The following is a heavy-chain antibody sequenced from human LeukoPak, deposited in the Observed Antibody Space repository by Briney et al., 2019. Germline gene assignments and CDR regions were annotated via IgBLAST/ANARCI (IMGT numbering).Heavy chain of an antibody. V-gene: IGHV1-2*02. J-gene: IGHJ4*02. CDR1: GYTFTGYY. CDR3: ARDGDRDSSGWYYFDY. CDR2: INPNSGGT. Sequence: GASVKVSCKASGYTFTGYYMHWVRQAPGQGPEWMGWINPNSGGTNYAQKFQGRVTMTRDTSISTAYMELSRLRSDDTAVYYCARDGDRDSSGWYYFDYWGQGTLVTVSS. D-gene: IGHD6-19*01.